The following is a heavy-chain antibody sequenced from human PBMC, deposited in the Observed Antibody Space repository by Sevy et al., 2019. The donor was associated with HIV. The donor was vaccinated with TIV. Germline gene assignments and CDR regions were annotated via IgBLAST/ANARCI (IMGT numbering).Heavy chain of an antibody. J-gene: IGHJ4*02. CDR2: IYASGNS. CDR3: ARLTLRPPWVCDY. CDR1: GDSIRSGTSY. V-gene: IGHV4-61*09. D-gene: IGHD6-13*01. Sequence: SETLSLTCPVSGDSIRSGTSYWSWVRQPAGKGLEWIGHIYASGNSDYSPSLKSRVSMSDDASKNQFSLRLNSVTAADTAVYYCARLTLRPPWVCDYWGQGALVTVSS.